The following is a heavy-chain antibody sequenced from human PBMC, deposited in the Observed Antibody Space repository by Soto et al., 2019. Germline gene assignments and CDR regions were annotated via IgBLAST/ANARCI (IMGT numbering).Heavy chain of an antibody. Sequence: TGGSLRLSCAASRFTFDDYALHWVRQAPGKGLEWVSGISWNSAIISYADSVKGRFSISRDNAKKYVYLQMDSLRPEDTALYYCVKDFGYYYDYAFDVWGQGTMVTVSS. D-gene: IGHD3-22*01. CDR2: ISWNSAII. CDR1: RFTFDDYA. J-gene: IGHJ3*01. CDR3: VKDFGYYYDYAFDV. V-gene: IGHV3-9*01.